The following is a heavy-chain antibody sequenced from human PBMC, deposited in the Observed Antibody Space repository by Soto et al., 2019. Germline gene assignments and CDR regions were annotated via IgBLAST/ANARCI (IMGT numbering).Heavy chain of an antibody. J-gene: IGHJ3*01. CDR1: GGTLNKHA. V-gene: IGHV1-69*01. CDR2: IIPMFGIP. D-gene: IGHD6-13*01. Sequence: QVQLVQSGAEVKKPGSSVKVSCKASGGTLNKHAITWVRRAPGQWLEWLGGIIPMFGIPNYPQKFQGRVTITADDSTNTSHMELHSLTSDDTAVYYCARGGTSGWLKGAYDVWGQGTMVTVSS. CDR3: ARGGTSGWLKGAYDV.